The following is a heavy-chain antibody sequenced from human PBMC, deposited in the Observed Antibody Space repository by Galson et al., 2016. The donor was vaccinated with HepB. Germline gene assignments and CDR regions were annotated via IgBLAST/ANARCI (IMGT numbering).Heavy chain of an antibody. D-gene: IGHD5-18*01. Sequence: SETLSLTCTVSGGSTINRGPNWGWLRQPPGNGLEWFGSVWHGGSKNDNPSLRSRVTLSVDTSKNQFSLKLNAVSAADTAVYFCARGRLGHTYGFDTFDLWGQGTTVIVSS. V-gene: IGHV4-39*01. J-gene: IGHJ3*01. CDR1: GGSTINRGPN. CDR3: ARGRLGHTYGFDTFDL. CDR2: VWHGGSK.